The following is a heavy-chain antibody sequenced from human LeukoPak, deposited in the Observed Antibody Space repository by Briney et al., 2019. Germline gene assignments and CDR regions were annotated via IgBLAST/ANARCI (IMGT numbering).Heavy chain of an antibody. V-gene: IGHV4-34*01. CDR1: GGSFSGYY. CDR3: ARGHKTPVYYYYMDV. J-gene: IGHJ6*03. CDR2: INHSGST. Sequence: SETLSLTCAVYGGSFSGYYWSWIRQPPGKGLEWIGEINHSGSTNYTPSLKSRVTISVDTSKNQFSLKLSSVTAADTAVYYCARGHKTPVYYYYMDVWGKGTTVTVSS.